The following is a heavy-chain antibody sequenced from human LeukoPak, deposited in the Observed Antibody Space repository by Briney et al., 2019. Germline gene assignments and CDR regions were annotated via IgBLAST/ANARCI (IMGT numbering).Heavy chain of an antibody. CDR1: GFTFSIYE. CDR3: AREDSSGLDY. D-gene: IGHD6-19*01. Sequence: GGSLRLSCAASGFTFSIYEMNWVRQAPEKGLEWVSSSSGSIIYYADSVKGRFTISRDNAKNSLSLQMNILRAEDTAIYYCAREDSSGLDYWGEGALVTVSS. J-gene: IGHJ4*02. CDR2: SSSGSII. V-gene: IGHV3-48*03.